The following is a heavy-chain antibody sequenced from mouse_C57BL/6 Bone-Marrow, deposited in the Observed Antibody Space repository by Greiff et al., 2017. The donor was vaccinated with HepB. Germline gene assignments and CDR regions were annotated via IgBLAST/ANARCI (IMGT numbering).Heavy chain of an antibody. V-gene: IGHV5-6*02. D-gene: IGHD2-1*01. CDR2: ISSGGSYT. J-gene: IGHJ3*01. CDR3: ARRYGNTWFAY. CDR1: GFTFSSYG. Sequence: EVKLVESGGDLVKPGGSLKLSCAASGFTFSSYGMSWVRQTPDKRLEWVATISSGGSYTYYPDSVKGRFTISRDNAKNTLYLQMSSLKSEDTAMYYCARRYGNTWFAYWGQGTLVTVSA.